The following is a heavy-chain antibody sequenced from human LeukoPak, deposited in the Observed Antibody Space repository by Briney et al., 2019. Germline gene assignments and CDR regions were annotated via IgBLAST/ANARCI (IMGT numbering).Heavy chain of an antibody. CDR3: AKGVKFPHYFAL. V-gene: IGHV3-23*01. J-gene: IGHJ4*02. Sequence: GGSLRLSCAASGFIFRSFVMRWVRQAPGKGLEWVSSITASGDSTYYADSVKGRFTISRDNSKNTLYLQMDSLRAEDTAIYYCAKGVKFPHYFALWGQGTLVTVSS. CDR2: ITASGDST. CDR1: GFIFRSFV. D-gene: IGHD2-21*01.